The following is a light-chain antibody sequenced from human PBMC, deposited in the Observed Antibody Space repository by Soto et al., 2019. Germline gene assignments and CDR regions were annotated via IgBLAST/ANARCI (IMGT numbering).Light chain of an antibody. CDR2: DVS. CDR3: CSYTSTGTYV. Sequence: QSALNQPASVSGSPGQAITISCTGTSSDVGGYDYVSWYQQHPGKAPKLMISDVSKRPSGVSNRFSGSKSGNTASLTISGLQAEDEADYYCCSYTSTGTYVFATGTKVTVL. V-gene: IGLV2-14*03. J-gene: IGLJ1*01. CDR1: SSDVGGYDY.